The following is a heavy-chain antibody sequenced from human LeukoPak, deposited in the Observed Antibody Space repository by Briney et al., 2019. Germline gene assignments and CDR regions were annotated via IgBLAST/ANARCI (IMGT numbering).Heavy chain of an antibody. CDR2: ISSRSRGI. V-gene: IGHV3-48*03. CDR3: ARGNLRGGYTLGATSGAYYFDY. J-gene: IGHJ4*02. CDR1: GFPFDTYE. Sequence: GESLKISCGASGFPFDTYEMNWVRHAPGKGLEWLASISSRSRGIYYADSVKGRFTISRDNSKNTLYLQMNSLRADDTAVYYCARGNLRGGYTLGATSGAYYFDYWGQGTLVAVSS. D-gene: IGHD1-26*01.